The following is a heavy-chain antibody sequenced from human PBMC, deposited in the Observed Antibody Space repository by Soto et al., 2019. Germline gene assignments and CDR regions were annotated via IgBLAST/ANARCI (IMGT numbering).Heavy chain of an antibody. Sequence: EVQLVESGGGLVQSGGSLRLSCAASGFTFSIYSMNWVRQAPGKGLEWFSYITSDTLTIKYTDSVKGRFTISRDNAKNSLYLQMNSLRDEDTAVYFCARSVEGHFDYWGQGTVVTVSS. CDR3: ARSVEGHFDY. CDR1: GFTFSIYS. J-gene: IGHJ4*02. D-gene: IGHD6-19*01. CDR2: ITSDTLTI. V-gene: IGHV3-48*02.